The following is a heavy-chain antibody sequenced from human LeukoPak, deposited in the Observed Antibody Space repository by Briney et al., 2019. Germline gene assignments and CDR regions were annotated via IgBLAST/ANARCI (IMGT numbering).Heavy chain of an antibody. D-gene: IGHD2-15*01. CDR1: AYTFTSYD. CDR3: ARGAPGSYCSGGSCPYFDY. CDR2: MNPNSGNT. J-gene: IGHJ4*02. V-gene: IGHV1-8*01. Sequence: GASVKVSCKASAYTFTSYDINWVRQATGQGLEWMGWMNPNSGNTGYAQKFQGRVTMTRNTSISTAYMELSGLRSEDTAVYYCARGAPGSYCSGGSCPYFDYWGQGTLISVSS.